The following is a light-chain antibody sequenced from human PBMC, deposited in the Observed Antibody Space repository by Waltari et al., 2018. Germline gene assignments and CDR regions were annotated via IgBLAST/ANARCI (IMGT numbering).Light chain of an antibody. V-gene: IGKV3D-15*01. CDR2: GTS. Sequence: DIVMTQSPATLSLSPGESATLSSRASQSVRSTFPRFQQKPGQPPRLLIFGTSTRATGSPARFIGSGSGTEVSLTISSLQPEDFATYYCQQYDHWPWTFGQGTRVEAK. J-gene: IGKJ1*01. CDR3: QQYDHWPWT. CDR1: QSVRST.